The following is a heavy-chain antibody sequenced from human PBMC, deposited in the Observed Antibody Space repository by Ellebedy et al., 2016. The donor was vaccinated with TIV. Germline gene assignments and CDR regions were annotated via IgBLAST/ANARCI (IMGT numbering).Heavy chain of an antibody. D-gene: IGHD5-12*01. Sequence: ASVKVSCKASGGTFSSYGINWVRQAPGQGLEWMGRVIPILGRPDYAQTFQGRVTIYADKSTGTPYLELSSLRSEDTAVYYCAKPGGSQPMYGGYDYWGPGTLVTVSS. CDR1: GGTFSSYG. J-gene: IGHJ4*02. CDR3: AKPGGSQPMYGGYDY. V-gene: IGHV1-69*04. CDR2: VIPILGRP.